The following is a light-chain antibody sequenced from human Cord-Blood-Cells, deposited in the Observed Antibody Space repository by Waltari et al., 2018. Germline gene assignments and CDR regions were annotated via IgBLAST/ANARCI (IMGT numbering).Light chain of an antibody. CDR3: SSYTSSSTLVV. CDR2: EVS. J-gene: IGLJ2*01. CDR1: SSDVGGYNY. V-gene: IGLV2-14*01. Sequence: QSALTQPASVSGSPGQPITISCPGTSSDVGGYNYVSWYQQHPGKAPKLMIYEVSNRPSGVSNRFSGSKSGNTASLTISGLQAEDEADYYCSSYTSSSTLVVFGGGTKLTVL.